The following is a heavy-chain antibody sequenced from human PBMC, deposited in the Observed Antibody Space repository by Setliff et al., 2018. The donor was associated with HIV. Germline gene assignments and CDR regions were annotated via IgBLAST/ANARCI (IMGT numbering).Heavy chain of an antibody. CDR2: IYHSEST. J-gene: IGHJ3*02. D-gene: IGHD6-13*01. CDR1: GYSISSGYY. Sequence: PSETLSLTCAVSGYSISSGYYWGWIRQPPGKGLEWIGSIYHSESTYYNPSLKSRVTISLDTSRNQFSLKLSSVTAADTAVYYCARDKTAVPRDVDAFDIWGQGTMVTVSS. CDR3: ARDKTAVPRDVDAFDI. V-gene: IGHV4-38-2*02.